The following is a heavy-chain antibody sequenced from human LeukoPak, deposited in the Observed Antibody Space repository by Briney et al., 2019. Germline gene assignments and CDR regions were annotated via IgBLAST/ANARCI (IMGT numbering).Heavy chain of an antibody. CDR2: IRSQGYGGAP. D-gene: IGHD4-17*01. CDR3: TRSTVIADSFDY. Sequence: GGSLRLSCTASGFTFGDFAMSWVRQAPGKGLEWVGFIRSQGYGGAPEYAASVKGRFSIARDDSKSIAYLQMSSLKVEDTGLYYCTRSTVIADSFDYWGQGILVTVSS. V-gene: IGHV3-49*04. J-gene: IGHJ4*02. CDR1: GFTFGDFA.